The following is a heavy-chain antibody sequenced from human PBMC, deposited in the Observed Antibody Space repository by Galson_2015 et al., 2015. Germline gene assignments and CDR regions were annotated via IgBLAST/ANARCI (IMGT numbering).Heavy chain of an antibody. D-gene: IGHD3-10*01. J-gene: IGHJ6*02. CDR2: ISYDGSNK. Sequence: SLRLSCAASGFTFSNYAMHWVRQAPGKGLEWVACISYDGSNKYYADSVKGRFTISRDNSKNTLYLQMNSLRAEDTAVNYCARDRGGPTYDSYSGGDVWPQGPTVPVS. V-gene: IGHV3-30-3*01. CDR3: ARDRGGPTYDSYSGGDV. CDR1: GFTFSNYA.